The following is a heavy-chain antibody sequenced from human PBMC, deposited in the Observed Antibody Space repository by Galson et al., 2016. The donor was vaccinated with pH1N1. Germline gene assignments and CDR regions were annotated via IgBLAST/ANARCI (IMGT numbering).Heavy chain of an antibody. V-gene: IGHV1-69*13. CDR2: IVGIFRSA. D-gene: IGHD5-18*01. CDR3: ARVSGYNSGYIDS. J-gene: IGHJ4*02. Sequence: SVKVSCKASGGPLNSHAISWVRQAPGRGLEWMGRIVGIFRSANYAQKFQGRVTITADEFMSTTYMELSSLRSDDTAVYYCARVSGYNSGYIDSWGQGTLVTVSS. CDR1: GGPLNSHA.